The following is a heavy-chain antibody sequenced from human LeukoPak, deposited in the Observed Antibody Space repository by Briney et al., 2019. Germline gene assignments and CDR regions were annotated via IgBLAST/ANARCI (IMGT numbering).Heavy chain of an antibody. CDR2: IYPGDSDI. CDR3: ARPNVVSTIEGFDH. V-gene: IGHV5-51*01. CDR1: GYSFSSYW. D-gene: IGHD5/OR15-5a*01. Sequence: GESLKISCKGSGYSFSSYWIGWVRQMPGKGLEWMGVIYPGDSDIRYSPSFQGQVTISADKSISTAYLQWSSLKASDTAMYYCARPNVVSTIEGFDHWGQGTLVTVSS. J-gene: IGHJ4*02.